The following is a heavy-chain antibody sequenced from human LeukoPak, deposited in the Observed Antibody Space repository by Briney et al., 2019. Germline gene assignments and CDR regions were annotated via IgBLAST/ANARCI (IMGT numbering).Heavy chain of an antibody. D-gene: IGHD4-17*01. CDR3: ARGTVTTSMKAFDI. Sequence: SETLSLTCTVSGGTISSYYWSWIRQPPGKGLEGIGYIYYSGSPNYNPSLKSRVTISVATSKKQSSLKLSSVTAADTAVYYCARGTVTTSMKAFDIWGQGTVVTVSS. CDR1: GGTISSYY. V-gene: IGHV4-59*08. CDR2: IYYSGSP. J-gene: IGHJ3*02.